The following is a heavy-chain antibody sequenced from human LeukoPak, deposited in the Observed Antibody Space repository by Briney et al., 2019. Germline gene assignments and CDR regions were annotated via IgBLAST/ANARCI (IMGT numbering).Heavy chain of an antibody. CDR1: GGSISSSSYY. J-gene: IGHJ5*02. CDR2: IYYTGST. Sequence: SETLSLTCTVSGGSISSSSYYWGWIRQPPGKGLEWIGSIYYTGSTYYNPSLKSRVTISVDTSKNQFSLKLSSVTAADTAVYHCAARHCSGGRCYFDPWGQGTLVTVSS. CDR3: AARHCSGGRCYFDP. V-gene: IGHV4-39*07. D-gene: IGHD2-15*01.